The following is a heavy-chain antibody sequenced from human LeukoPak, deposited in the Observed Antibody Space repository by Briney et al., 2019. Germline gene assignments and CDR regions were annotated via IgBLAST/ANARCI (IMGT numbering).Heavy chain of an antibody. D-gene: IGHD2-15*01. V-gene: IGHV3-30*18. CDR2: ISYDGSNK. CDR1: GFTFSSYG. J-gene: IGHJ5*01. CDR3: AKDSGGWFGY. Sequence: PGRSLRLSCAASGFTFSSYGMHWVRQAPGKGLEWVAVISYDGSNKYYADSVKGRFTISRDNSKNTLYLQMNSLRAEDTAVCYCAKDSGGWFGYWGQGTLVTVSS.